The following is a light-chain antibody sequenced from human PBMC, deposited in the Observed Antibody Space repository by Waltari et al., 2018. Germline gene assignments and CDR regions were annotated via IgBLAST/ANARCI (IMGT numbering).Light chain of an antibody. Sequence: FELTQPPSVSVSPGPTAVITCSGDGFRNEYFSWYQQRSGQSPVQILYQDSKRPSGIPDRFAGSSSGNTATLTISATQSVDEADYYCQTWVSRTAVFGTGTKVTVL. V-gene: IGLV3-1*01. CDR2: QDS. CDR1: GFRNEY. J-gene: IGLJ1*01. CDR3: QTWVSRTAV.